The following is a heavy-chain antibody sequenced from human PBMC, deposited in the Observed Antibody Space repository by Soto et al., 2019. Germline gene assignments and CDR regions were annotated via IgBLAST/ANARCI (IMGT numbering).Heavy chain of an antibody. D-gene: IGHD5-18*01. Sequence: TGGSLRLSCAASGFMFSAYWMSWVRQAPGKGLEWVANIHGDGGKIYYVDSVKGRFTISRDNAKRSLYLQMNSLSAEDTAVYYCAKDLYGGYTYDAGDYWGQGALVTVSS. CDR1: GFMFSAYW. CDR3: AKDLYGGYTYDAGDY. J-gene: IGHJ4*02. CDR2: IHGDGGKI. V-gene: IGHV3-7*01.